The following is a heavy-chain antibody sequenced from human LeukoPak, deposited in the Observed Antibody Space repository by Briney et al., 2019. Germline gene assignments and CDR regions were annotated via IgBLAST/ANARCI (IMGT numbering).Heavy chain of an antibody. CDR2: TYYRSRWYN. Sequence: SQTLSLTFAFSGDSVSSNSAAWNWIRQSPSRGLEWLVRTYYRSRWYNDYAVSVKSRITLNPDTSNNQFSLQLNSVTPEGLAVYDCARDLCRSTSWQTSYYYYYMDVWGKGTTVTVSS. V-gene: IGHV6-1*01. CDR3: ARDLCRSTSWQTSYYYYYMDV. J-gene: IGHJ6*03. CDR1: GDSVSSNSAA. D-gene: IGHD2-2*01.